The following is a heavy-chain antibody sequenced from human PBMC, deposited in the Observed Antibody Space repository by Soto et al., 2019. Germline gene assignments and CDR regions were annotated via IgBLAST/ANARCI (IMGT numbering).Heavy chain of an antibody. J-gene: IGHJ5*01. CDR1: GGSITNYY. CDR3: ARSTRSWFDS. CDR2: IYYSGNT. Sequence: SETLSLTCTVSGGSITNYYWSWIRQPPGKGLEWIGSIYYSGNTNYNPSLKSRVTISLGTSKDQFSLRLTSVTAADTAVYYCARSTRSWFDSWGQGTLVTVSS. V-gene: IGHV4-59*08.